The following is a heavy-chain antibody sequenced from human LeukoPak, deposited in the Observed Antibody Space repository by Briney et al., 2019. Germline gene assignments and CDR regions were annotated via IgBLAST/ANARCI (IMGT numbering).Heavy chain of an antibody. D-gene: IGHD5-12*01. CDR2: IRYDGSNK. J-gene: IGHJ5*02. CDR1: GFTFSSYG. Sequence: PGGSLRLSCAASGFTFSSYGMHWVRQAPGKGLEWVAFIRYDGSNKYYADSVKGRFTISRDNSKNTLYLQMNSPRAEDTAVYYCAKSGYDFGGWFDPWGQGTLVTVSS. V-gene: IGHV3-30*02. CDR3: AKSGYDFGGWFDP.